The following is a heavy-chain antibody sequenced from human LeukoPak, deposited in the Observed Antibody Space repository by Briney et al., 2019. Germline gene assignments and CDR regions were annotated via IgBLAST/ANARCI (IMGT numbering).Heavy chain of an antibody. D-gene: IGHD3-10*01. J-gene: IGHJ4*02. Sequence: GASVKVSCKTSGYTFISYYMHWVRQAPGQGLEWMGIINPSGGSTTYAQKFQGRVTKTRDTSTSTVYMELSSLRSEDTAVYYCARDGTYYGFFDYWGQGTLVTVSS. CDR3: ARDGTYYGFFDY. V-gene: IGHV1-46*01. CDR2: INPSGGST. CDR1: GYTFISYY.